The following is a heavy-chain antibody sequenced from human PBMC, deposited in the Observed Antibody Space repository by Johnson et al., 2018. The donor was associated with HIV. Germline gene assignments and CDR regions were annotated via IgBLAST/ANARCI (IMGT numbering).Heavy chain of an antibody. J-gene: IGHJ3*02. Sequence: QVQLVESGGGLVKPGGSLRLSCAAFGFTFFDYYMSWIRQAPGKGLERVSYISSSGSNKYYADSVKGRFTISRDNAKNSLYLQMNSLRAEDTAVYYCAKDRQFLELYDASDIWGRGTMVTVSS. D-gene: IGHD3-3*01. CDR2: ISSSGSNK. V-gene: IGHV3-11*04. CDR3: AKDRQFLELYDASDI. CDR1: GFTFFDYY.